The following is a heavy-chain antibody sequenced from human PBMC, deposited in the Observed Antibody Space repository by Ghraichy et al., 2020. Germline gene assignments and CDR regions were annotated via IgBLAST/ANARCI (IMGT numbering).Heavy chain of an antibody. D-gene: IGHD4/OR15-4a*01. V-gene: IGHV3-7*01. J-gene: IGHJ1*01. Sequence: GGSLRLSCAASGFTFSNYWMSWVRQAPGKGLEWVANINQDGREKYHVDSVKGRFTISRDNAKNSLYLQMNSLRAEDTAVYFCTRDYDYSLPPNGHWGQGTLVTVSS. CDR3: TRDYDYSLPPNGH. CDR1: GFTFSNYW. CDR2: INQDGREK.